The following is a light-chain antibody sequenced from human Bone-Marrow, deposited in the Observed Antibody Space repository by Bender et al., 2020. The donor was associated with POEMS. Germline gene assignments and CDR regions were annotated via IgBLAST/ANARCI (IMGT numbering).Light chain of an antibody. V-gene: IGLV4-69*01. CDR2: VNSDGSH. J-gene: IGLJ1*01. CDR3: QTWGSGIQV. CDR1: SGHTNYA. Sequence: QLVLTQSPSASASLGASVKITCTLSSGHTNYAIAWHQQLPEKAPRFLMKVNSDGSHKKGDGIPDRSSGSSSGAERFLNISRLQSEDEADYYCQTWGSGIQVFGTGTKVTVL.